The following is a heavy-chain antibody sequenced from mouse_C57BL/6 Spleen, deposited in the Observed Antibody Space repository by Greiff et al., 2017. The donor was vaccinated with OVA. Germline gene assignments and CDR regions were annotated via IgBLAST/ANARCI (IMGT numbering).Heavy chain of an antibody. Sequence: QVQLQQPGAELVMPGASVKLSCKASGYTFTSYWMHWVKQRPGQGLEWIGEIDPSDSYTNYNQKFKGKSTLTVDKSSSTAYMQLSSLTSEDSAVYYCARGGRVYFDYWGQGTTRTVSS. D-gene: IGHD3-3*01. CDR2: IDPSDSYT. J-gene: IGHJ2*01. CDR1: GYTFTSYW. CDR3: ARGGRVYFDY. V-gene: IGHV1-69*01.